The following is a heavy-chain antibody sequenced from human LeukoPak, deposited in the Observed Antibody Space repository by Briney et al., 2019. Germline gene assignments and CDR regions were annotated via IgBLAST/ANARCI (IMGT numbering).Heavy chain of an antibody. CDR1: GFPFSSYA. J-gene: IGHJ4*02. Sequence: PGGSLRLSCAASGFPFSSYAMSWVRPAPGKGLEWVSAISGSGGSTHYADSVKGRFTISRDNSKNTLYLQMNSLRAEDTAVYYCAKDHSSGWYAFDYWGQGTLVTVSS. V-gene: IGHV3-23*01. CDR2: ISGSGGST. D-gene: IGHD6-19*01. CDR3: AKDHSSGWYAFDY.